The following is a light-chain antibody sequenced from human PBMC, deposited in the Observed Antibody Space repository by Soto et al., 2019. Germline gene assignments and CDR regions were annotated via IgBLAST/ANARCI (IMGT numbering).Light chain of an antibody. Sequence: DIQMTQSPSSLSASVGDRVTITCRASQSINNYLNWYQLKPGKAPKVLIYAASSLQSGVPSRFSGSGSGTDFTLTITSLQPEDFASYYCQQSYSTPPLTFGGGTKVEIK. CDR1: QSINNY. CDR3: QQSYSTPPLT. CDR2: AAS. J-gene: IGKJ4*01. V-gene: IGKV1-39*01.